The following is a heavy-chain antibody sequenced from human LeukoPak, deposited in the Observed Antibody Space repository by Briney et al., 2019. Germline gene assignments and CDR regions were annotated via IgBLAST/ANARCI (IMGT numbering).Heavy chain of an antibody. D-gene: IGHD2-2*01. V-gene: IGHV5-51*01. CDR2: IYPRDSRT. CDR3: ARHLSDITSSPNY. Sequence: GESLKISCKGSGYSFSSYWIAWVPQMPGKSLELMGVIYPRDSRTTYSPSFQGQVTISADKSISTAYLQWTSLKASDTAMYYCARHLSDITSSPNYWGPGTLVTVSS. CDR1: GYSFSSYW. J-gene: IGHJ4*02.